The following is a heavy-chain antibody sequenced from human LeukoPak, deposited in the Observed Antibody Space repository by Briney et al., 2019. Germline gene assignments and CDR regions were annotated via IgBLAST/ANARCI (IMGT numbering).Heavy chain of an antibody. CDR2: SSSRGYYR. J-gene: IGHJ6*02. V-gene: IGHV3-11*06. CDR1: GFTFSDYY. Sequence: GGSLRLSCAASGFTFSDYYMSWIRQAPGKGLEWLSYSSSRGYYRDYADSVKGRFTISRDSAKNSLYLQMNSLRPEDRAVYYCAREVSDYDIWSGYSTDYNYYGMDVWGQGTTVTVSS. CDR3: AREVSDYDIWSGYSTDYNYYGMDV. D-gene: IGHD3-3*01.